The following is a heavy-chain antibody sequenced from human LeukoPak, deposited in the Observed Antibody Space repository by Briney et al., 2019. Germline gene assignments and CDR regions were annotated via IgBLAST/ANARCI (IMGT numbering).Heavy chain of an antibody. Sequence: PGGSLRLSCAASGFTFSSYGMHWVRQAPGKGLEWVAVISYDGSNKYYADSVKGRFTISRDNSKNTLYLQMNSLRAEDTAVYYCAKDPRGSWTYYYYYMDVWGKGTTVTVSS. V-gene: IGHV3-30*18. CDR1: GFTFSSYG. J-gene: IGHJ6*03. D-gene: IGHD6-13*01. CDR2: ISYDGSNK. CDR3: AKDPRGSWTYYYYYMDV.